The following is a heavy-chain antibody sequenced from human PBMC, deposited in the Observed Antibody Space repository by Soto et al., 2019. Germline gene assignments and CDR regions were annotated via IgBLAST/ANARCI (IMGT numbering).Heavy chain of an antibody. D-gene: IGHD3-22*01. CDR1: GFTFSSYA. CDR2: ISGSGGST. J-gene: IGHJ3*02. CDR3: AKDYGRTWLAAFDI. Sequence: HPGGSLRLSCAASGFTFSSYAMSWVRQAPGKGLEWVSAISGSGGSTYYADSVKGRFTISRDNSKNTLYLQINSLRAEVTAVYYCAKDYGRTWLAAFDIWGQGTMVTVSS. V-gene: IGHV3-23*01.